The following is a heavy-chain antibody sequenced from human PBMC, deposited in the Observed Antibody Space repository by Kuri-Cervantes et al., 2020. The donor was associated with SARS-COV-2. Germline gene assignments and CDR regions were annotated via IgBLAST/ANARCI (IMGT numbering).Heavy chain of an antibody. CDR3: ANWRRRIAAAGPFDY. D-gene: IGHD6-13*01. CDR2: ISGSGGST. CDR1: GFTHNSYS. J-gene: IGHJ4*02. Sequence: GASLIISCAVSGFTHNSYSINWVRQTPGKGLEWVSAISGSGGSTYYPDSVKGRFTISRDNSKNTLYLQMNSLRAEDTAVYYGANWRRRIAAAGPFDYWGQGTLVTVSS. V-gene: IGHV3-23*01.